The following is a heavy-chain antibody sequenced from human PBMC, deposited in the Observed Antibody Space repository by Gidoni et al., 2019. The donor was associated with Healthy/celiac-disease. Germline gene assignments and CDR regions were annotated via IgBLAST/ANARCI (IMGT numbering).Heavy chain of an antibody. J-gene: IGHJ6*02. CDR2: ISWNSGSI. CDR3: AKARLWFGEVGRGMDV. V-gene: IGHV3-9*01. Sequence: EVQLVESGGGLVQPGRSLRLSCAASGFTFDDYAMHWVRQAPGKGLEWVSGISWNSGSIGYADSVKGRFTISRDNAKNSLYLQMNSLRAEDTALYYCAKARLWFGEVGRGMDVWGQGTTVTVSS. D-gene: IGHD3-10*01. CDR1: GFTFDDYA.